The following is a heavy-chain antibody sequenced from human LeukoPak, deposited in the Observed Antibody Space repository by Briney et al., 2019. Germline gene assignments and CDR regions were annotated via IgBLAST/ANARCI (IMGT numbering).Heavy chain of an antibody. CDR1: GYTLTDYY. CDR2: ISPNSGGT. Sequence: GASVKVSCKASGYTLTDYYMHWVRQAPGQGLEWMGWISPNSGGTNYAQNFQGRVTMTRDTSVSTAYMELSRLTSDDTAVYYCARDPPIGGADVFDIWGQGTMVTVSS. J-gene: IGHJ3*02. CDR3: ARDPPIGGADVFDI. D-gene: IGHD3-10*01. V-gene: IGHV1-2*02.